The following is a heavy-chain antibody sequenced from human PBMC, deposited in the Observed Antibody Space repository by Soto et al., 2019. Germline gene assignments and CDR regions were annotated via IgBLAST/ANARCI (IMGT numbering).Heavy chain of an antibody. CDR1: GFSFNNYA. V-gene: IGHV3-23*01. CDR2: ISDSGST. CDR3: AKDVGGHYCTPTSCLYFFHS. Sequence: EVQLLESGGGLVQPGGSLRLSCAASGFSFNNYAMNWVRQAPGQGLEWVSTISDSGSTYYADSVKGRFTISRDNSKNTLYLQMKSLRAEDTAVYFFAKDVGGHYCTPTSCLYFFHSWGRGTLVTVSS. J-gene: IGHJ4*02. D-gene: IGHD2-2*01.